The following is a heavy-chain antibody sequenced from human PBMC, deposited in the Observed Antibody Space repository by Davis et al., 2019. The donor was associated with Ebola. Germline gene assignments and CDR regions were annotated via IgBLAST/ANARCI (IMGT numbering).Heavy chain of an antibody. J-gene: IGHJ4*02. CDR2: IRSKANSYAT. CDR3: TTTTSYFDY. V-gene: IGHV3-73*01. D-gene: IGHD1-14*01. Sequence: GESLKISCAASGFTFSGSAMHWVRQPSGKGLGWVGRIRSKANSYATAYAASVKGRFTISRDDSKNTAYLQMNSLKTEDTAVYYCTTTTSYFDYWGQGTLVTVSS. CDR1: GFTFSGSA.